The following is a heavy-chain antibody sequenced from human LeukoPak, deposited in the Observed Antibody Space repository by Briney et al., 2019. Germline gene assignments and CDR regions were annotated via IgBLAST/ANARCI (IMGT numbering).Heavy chain of an antibody. D-gene: IGHD2-2*01. CDR2: MSVYNGNT. CDR1: GYTFTNYA. J-gene: IGHJ5*02. V-gene: IGHV1-18*01. Sequence: ASVKVSCKASGYTFTNYAITWVRQAPGQGLEWMGWMSVYNGNTQYAQKFQGRVTLTTDTSTNTAYMDLRSLKSDDTAVYYCARYSEGYCTSASCFRGFDPWGQGTLVTVSS. CDR3: ARYSEGYCTSASCFRGFDP.